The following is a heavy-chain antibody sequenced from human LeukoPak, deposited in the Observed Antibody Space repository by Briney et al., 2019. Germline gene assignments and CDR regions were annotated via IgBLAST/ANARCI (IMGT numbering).Heavy chain of an antibody. J-gene: IGHJ4*02. CDR1: GYTLTELS. V-gene: IGHV1-24*01. D-gene: IGHD5-12*01. Sequence: ASVKVSCKVSGYTLTELSMHWVRQAPGKGREGMGGFDPEDGETIYAQKFQGRVTMTEDTSTDTAYMELSSLRSEDTAVYYCATVPVPLYSGYDPYYFDYWGQGTLVTVSS. CDR2: FDPEDGET. CDR3: ATVPVPLYSGYDPYYFDY.